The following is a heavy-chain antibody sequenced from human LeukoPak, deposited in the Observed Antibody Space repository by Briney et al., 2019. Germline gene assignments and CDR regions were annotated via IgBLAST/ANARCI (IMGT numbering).Heavy chain of an antibody. J-gene: IGHJ4*02. CDR1: GFTFSSYA. CDR2: ISKGVGTT. V-gene: IGHV3-23*01. D-gene: IGHD6-19*01. CDR3: AKRDSSGSYYFDR. Sequence: SGGSLRLSCAASGFTFSSYAMSWVRQAPGKGLEWVSSISKGVGTTFYADSVKGRFTISRDNSKNTLYLQLNSLRAEDTAVYYCAKRDSSGSYYFDRWGQGTLVTVSS.